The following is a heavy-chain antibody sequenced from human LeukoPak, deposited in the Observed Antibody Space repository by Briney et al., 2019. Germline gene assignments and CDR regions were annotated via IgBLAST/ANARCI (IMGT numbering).Heavy chain of an antibody. D-gene: IGHD6-13*01. J-gene: IGHJ4*02. CDR2: IIPIFGTA. V-gene: IGHV1-69*13. CDR3: ARAVGYSRSWYSGAFAFAY. CDR1: GGTGSSYG. Sequence: SVKVSCKASGGTGSSYGISWVRQAPGQGLEWIGGIIPIFGTANFAQKFQGRVAINADESTSTGYMELRSLRSDDTAVYYCARAVGYSRSWYSGAFAFAYWGKGTLVPVSS.